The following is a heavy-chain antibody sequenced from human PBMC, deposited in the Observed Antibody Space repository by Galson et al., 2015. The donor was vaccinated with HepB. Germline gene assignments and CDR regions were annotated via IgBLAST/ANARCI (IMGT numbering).Heavy chain of an antibody. CDR1: GYTFTSYY. Sequence: SVKVSCKASGYTFTSYYMHWVRQAPGQGLEWMGIINPSGGSTSYAQKFQGKVTMTRDTSTSTVYMELSSLRSEDTAVYYCARAPRSGYLFDYWGQGTLVTVSS. J-gene: IGHJ4*02. CDR3: ARAPRSGYLFDY. D-gene: IGHD5-12*01. V-gene: IGHV1-46*01. CDR2: INPSGGST.